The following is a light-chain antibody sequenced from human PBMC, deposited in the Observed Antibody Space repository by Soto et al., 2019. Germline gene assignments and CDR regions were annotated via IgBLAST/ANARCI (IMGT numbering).Light chain of an antibody. CDR2: YVS. Sequence: QCSLNQPASVSGSRGQSVTISCTGTISDVGGYNYVSWYQHLPGKAPKLIIYYVSSRPAGVSDRFSGSTSGNTASLTISGLQAEDEADYYCSSHASSRTLVFGLGTKVTVL. CDR1: ISDVGGYNY. CDR3: SSHASSRTLV. J-gene: IGLJ1*01. V-gene: IGLV2-14*01.